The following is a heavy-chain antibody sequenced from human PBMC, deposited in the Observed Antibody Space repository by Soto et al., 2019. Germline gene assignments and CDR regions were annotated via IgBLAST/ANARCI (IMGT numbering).Heavy chain of an antibody. CDR1: GFTFSSYD. CDR2: FGSSGDT. D-gene: IGHD3-22*01. Sequence: EVQLEESGGGLVQPGGSLRLSCAASGFTFSSYDMHWVRQVTGKGLEWVSTFGSSGDTYYPGSLKGRFNISRENAKNSLYLQMNSLRAEYTAVYYCARGGASHNSGYYYFGLWGQGTLVTVSS. CDR3: ARGGASHNSGYYYFGL. V-gene: IGHV3-13*04. J-gene: IGHJ4*02.